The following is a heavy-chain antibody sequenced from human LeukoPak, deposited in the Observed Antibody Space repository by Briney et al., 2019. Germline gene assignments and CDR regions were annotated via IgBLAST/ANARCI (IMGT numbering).Heavy chain of an antibody. CDR1: GFTFSIAA. CDR3: VGDGRDGYNKYFYH. Sequence: GGSLRLSCSASGFTFSIAAMHWVRQAPGKGLQYVSVISGNGVSSYADSVKGRFIISRDNSKNTVYLQMSSLRAEDTAVYYCVGDGRDGYNKYFYHWGQGTLVTVSS. V-gene: IGHV3-64D*06. D-gene: IGHD5-24*01. J-gene: IGHJ1*01. CDR2: ISGNGVS.